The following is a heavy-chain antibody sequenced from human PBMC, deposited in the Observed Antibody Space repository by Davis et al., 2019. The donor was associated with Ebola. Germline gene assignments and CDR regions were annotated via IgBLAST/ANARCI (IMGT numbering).Heavy chain of an antibody. V-gene: IGHV3-11*01. CDR3: SSRPSSGSGGDY. CDR2: ISGGGRTI. J-gene: IGHJ4*02. D-gene: IGHD6-19*01. CDR1: GFTFSDYY. Sequence: GESLKISCAASGFTFSDYYMSWIRQAPGKGLEWVSYISGGGRTIYYADSVKGRFTMSRDNAKNSLYLQMNSLKTEDTAVYYCSSRPSSGSGGDYWGQGTLVTVSS.